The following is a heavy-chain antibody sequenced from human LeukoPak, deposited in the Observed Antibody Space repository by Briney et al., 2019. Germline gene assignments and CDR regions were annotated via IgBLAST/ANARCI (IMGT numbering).Heavy chain of an antibody. V-gene: IGHV1-8*01. Sequence: SVKVFCKASGYTFTGYDINWVRQATGQGLEWMGWMNPNSGNTGYAQKFQGRVTMTRNTSISTAYMELSSLRSEDTAVYYCARGHLGYCSGGSCSPPGVYYWGQGTLVTVSS. CDR3: ARGHLGYCSGGSCSPPGVYY. J-gene: IGHJ4*02. CDR1: GYTFTGYD. CDR2: MNPNSGNT. D-gene: IGHD2-15*01.